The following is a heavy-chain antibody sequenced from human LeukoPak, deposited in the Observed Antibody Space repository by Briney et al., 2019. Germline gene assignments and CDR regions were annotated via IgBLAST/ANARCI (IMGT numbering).Heavy chain of an antibody. V-gene: IGHV3-21*01. CDR2: ISSRSGYI. Sequence: GGSLRLSCAASGFTFSSYSMNWVRQAPGKGLEWVSSISSRSGYIYYADSMKGRFTISRDNAKNSLFLQMNSLRAEDTAVYYCARDGSITAAGSYYHYGMDVWGQGTTVTVSS. J-gene: IGHJ6*02. CDR1: GFTFSSYS. CDR3: ARDGSITAAGSYYHYGMDV. D-gene: IGHD6-13*01.